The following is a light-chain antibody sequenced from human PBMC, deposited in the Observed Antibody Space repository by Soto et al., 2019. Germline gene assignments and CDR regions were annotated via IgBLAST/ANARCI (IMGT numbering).Light chain of an antibody. CDR3: CSYAGLTTFEV. J-gene: IGLJ1*01. V-gene: IGLV2-23*02. Sequence: QSVLTQPASVSGSHGQSITISCTGTSSDVGSYTLVSWYQQHPGRAPKLMIYEVTKRPSGVSNRFSASKSGNTASLTISGLQAEDEADYYCCSYAGLTTFEVFGTGTKVTVL. CDR2: EVT. CDR1: SSDVGSYTL.